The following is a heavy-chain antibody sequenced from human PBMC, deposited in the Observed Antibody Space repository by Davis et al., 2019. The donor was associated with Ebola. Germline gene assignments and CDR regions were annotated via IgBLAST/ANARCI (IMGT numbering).Heavy chain of an antibody. CDR3: ARLGCSSTSCSMSHSFDY. J-gene: IGHJ4*02. D-gene: IGHD2-2*01. CDR2: IYPGDSDT. V-gene: IGHV5-51*01. Sequence: PGGSLRLSCKGSGYSFTSYWIGWVRQMPGKGLEWMGIIYPGDSDTKYNPSFQGQVTISADKSISTAYLQWSSLKASDTAMYYCARLGCSSTSCSMSHSFDYWGQGTLVTVSS. CDR1: GYSFTSYW.